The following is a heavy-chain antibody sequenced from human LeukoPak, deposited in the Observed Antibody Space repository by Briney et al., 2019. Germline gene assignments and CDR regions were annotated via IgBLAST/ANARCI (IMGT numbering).Heavy chain of an antibody. J-gene: IGHJ4*02. CDR3: ARSGSQWLAYYFDY. CDR1: GYTFIFYY. CDR2: INPKSGGT. V-gene: IGHV1-2*02. Sequence: GASVTVSYKHSGYTFIFYYIHWVRQAPGQGLEWMGWINPKSGGTDFAQKFRGRVPMTKDTSITTAYMELYSLRSDDTAVYYCARSGSQWLAYYFDYWGQGTLVTVSS. D-gene: IGHD6-19*01.